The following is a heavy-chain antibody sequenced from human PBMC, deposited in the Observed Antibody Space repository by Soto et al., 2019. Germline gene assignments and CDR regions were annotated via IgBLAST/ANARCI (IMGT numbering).Heavy chain of an antibody. J-gene: IGHJ5*02. V-gene: IGHV1-69*01. Sequence: QVQLVQSGAEVKKPGSSVKVSCKASGGTFSSYAISWVRQAPGQGLEWMGGIIPIFGTANYAQKFQGRVMITADESTSTAYMELSSLRSEDTAVYYCARGRGYCSSTSCYSLGFDPWGQGTLVTVSS. CDR1: GGTFSSYA. D-gene: IGHD2-2*01. CDR2: IIPIFGTA. CDR3: ARGRGYCSSTSCYSLGFDP.